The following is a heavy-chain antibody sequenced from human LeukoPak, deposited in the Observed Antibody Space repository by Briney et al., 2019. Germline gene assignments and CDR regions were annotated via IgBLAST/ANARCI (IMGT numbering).Heavy chain of an antibody. CDR2: INPNSGGT. D-gene: IGHD1-26*01. J-gene: IGHJ4*02. V-gene: IGHV1-2*02. Sequence: ASVKVSCKASGHTFTGYYMHWVRQAPGQGLEWMGWINPNSGGTNYAQKFQGRVHMTRDTYISTAYMELSRLRSEDRAVYYCARDGESGSYGDYWGQGTLVNVSS. CDR1: GHTFTGYY. CDR3: ARDGESGSYGDY.